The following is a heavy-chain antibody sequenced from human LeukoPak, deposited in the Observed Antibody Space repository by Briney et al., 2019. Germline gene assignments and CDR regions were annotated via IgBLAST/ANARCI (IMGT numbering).Heavy chain of an antibody. V-gene: IGHV4-34*01. D-gene: IGHD1-26*01. CDR3: ARAVSGSLIDY. Sequence: SETLSLTCAVYGGSFSGYYWSWIRQPPGKGLEWIGEINHSGSTNYNPSLKSRVTISVDTSKNQFSLKLSSVTAADTAVYYCARAVSGSLIDYWGQGTLVTVSS. CDR1: GGSFSGYY. CDR2: INHSGST. J-gene: IGHJ4*02.